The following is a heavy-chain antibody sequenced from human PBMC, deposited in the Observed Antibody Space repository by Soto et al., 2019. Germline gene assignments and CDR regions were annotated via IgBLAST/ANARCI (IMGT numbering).Heavy chain of an antibody. D-gene: IGHD4-17*01. CDR3: ARGSGVYGDYEKFDY. J-gene: IGHJ4*02. Sequence: GGSLRLSCAASGFTFSSYSMNWVRQAPGKGLEWVSYISSSSSTIYYADSVKGRFTISRDNAKNSLYLQMNSLRAEDTAVYYCARGSGVYGDYEKFDYWGQGTLVTVS. CDR1: GFTFSSYS. CDR2: ISSSSSTI. V-gene: IGHV3-48*01.